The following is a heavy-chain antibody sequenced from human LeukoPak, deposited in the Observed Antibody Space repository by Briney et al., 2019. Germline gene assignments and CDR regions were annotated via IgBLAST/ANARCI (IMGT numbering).Heavy chain of an antibody. CDR2: IYWDDDK. D-gene: IGHD6-19*01. J-gene: IGHJ3*02. V-gene: IGHV2-5*02. CDR3: AHSYSSGWYSRPDAFDI. CDR1: GFSLSTSGVG. Sequence: SGPTLVKPTQTLTLTCTFSGFSLSTSGVGVGWIRQPPGKALVWLALIYWDDDKRYSPSLKSRLTITKDTSKNQVVLTMTNMDPVDTATYYCAHSYSSGWYSRPDAFDIWGQGTMVTVSS.